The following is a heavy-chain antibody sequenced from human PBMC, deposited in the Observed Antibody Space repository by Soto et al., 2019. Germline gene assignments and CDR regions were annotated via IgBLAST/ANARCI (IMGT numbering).Heavy chain of an antibody. CDR3: ASSNNWNGEEGAFDS. V-gene: IGHV3-9*01. CDR1: GFTFEADSGFTFDDFA. Sequence: EVQLVESGGGVVQPGRSVRLSCAASGFTFEADSGFTFDDFAMHWVRQAPGKGLEWVSGISWNSASIGYADSVKGRFTISRDNAINSLYLQMKSLRGGDTALYYCASSNNWNGEEGAFDSWGQGTQVIVSS. J-gene: IGHJ4*02. CDR2: ISWNSASI. D-gene: IGHD1-20*01.